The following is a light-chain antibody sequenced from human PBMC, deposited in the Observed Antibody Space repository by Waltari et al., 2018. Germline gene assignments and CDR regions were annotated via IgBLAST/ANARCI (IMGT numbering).Light chain of an antibody. CDR3: QQSYSTPLT. J-gene: IGKJ4*01. Sequence: EIVMTQSPATLSASPGERVTLSCRASQSVNSRLAWYQQKPGQAPTLLIYGASTRATGIPARFSGSGSATDFTLTISSLQPEDFATYYCQQSYSTPLTFGGGTKVEIK. CDR2: GAS. V-gene: IGKV3-15*01. CDR1: QSVNSR.